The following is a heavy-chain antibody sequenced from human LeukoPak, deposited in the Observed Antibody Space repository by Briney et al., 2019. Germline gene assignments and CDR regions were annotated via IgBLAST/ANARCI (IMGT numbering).Heavy chain of an antibody. V-gene: IGHV3-66*01. CDR1: GFTVSSNY. J-gene: IGHJ4*02. CDR3: ARISIAVAGTPFDY. D-gene: IGHD6-19*01. CDR2: IYSGGST. Sequence: GGSLRLSCAASGFTVSSNYMSWVCQAPGKGLEWVSVIYSGGSTYYADSVKGRFTISRDNSKNTLYLQMNSLRAEDTAVYYCARISIAVAGTPFDYWGQGTLVTVSS.